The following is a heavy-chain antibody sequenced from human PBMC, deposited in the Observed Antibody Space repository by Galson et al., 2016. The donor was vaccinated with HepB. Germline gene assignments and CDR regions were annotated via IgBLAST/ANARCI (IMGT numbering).Heavy chain of an antibody. J-gene: IGHJ4*02. V-gene: IGHV3-23*01. D-gene: IGHD6-19*01. CDR1: GFDVTSYY. Sequence: SLRLSCAASGFDVTSYYMTWVRQAPGKGLEWVSTLDKSGGAKYYAGSLLGRFTISRDNSKNTLYLEMNSLTADDTAVYFCAKAGGGWNYIDYWGQGTLVTVSS. CDR3: AKAGGGWNYIDY. CDR2: LDKSGGAK.